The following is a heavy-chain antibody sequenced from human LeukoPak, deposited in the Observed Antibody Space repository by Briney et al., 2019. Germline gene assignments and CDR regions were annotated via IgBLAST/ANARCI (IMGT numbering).Heavy chain of an antibody. V-gene: IGHV5-51*01. J-gene: IGHJ4*02. CDR3: ARGANAGPASFDY. CDR2: FYPGDSDT. CDR1: GYNFTNYW. D-gene: IGHD1-1*01. Sequence: GESLKISCKTSGYNFTNYWIGWVRQMPGKGLEWMGIFYPGDSDTRYSPSFQGHVTISADKSITTAYLQWSSLKASDTAMYYCARGANAGPASFDYWGQGTLVTVSS.